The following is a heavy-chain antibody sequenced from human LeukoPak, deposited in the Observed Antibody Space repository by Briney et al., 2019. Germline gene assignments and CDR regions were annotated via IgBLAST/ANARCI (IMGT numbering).Heavy chain of an antibody. D-gene: IGHD6-6*01. CDR3: ARDQEYSSSFFDY. CDR2: IWYDGSNK. V-gene: IGHV3-33*01. Sequence: PGGSLRLSCAASGFTFSSYGMHWVRQAPGKGLEWVAVIWYDGSNKYYADSVKGRFTISRDNSKNTLYLQMNSLRAEDTAVYYCARDQEYSSSFFDYWGQGTLVTVSS. CDR1: GFTFSSYG. J-gene: IGHJ4*02.